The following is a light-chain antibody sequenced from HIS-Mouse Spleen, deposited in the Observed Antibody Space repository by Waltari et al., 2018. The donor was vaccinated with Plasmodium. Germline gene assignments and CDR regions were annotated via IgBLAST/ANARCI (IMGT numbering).Light chain of an antibody. CDR2: EGS. V-gene: IGLV2-23*03. Sequence: QSALTQPASVSGSPGQSITIPCTGTSSDVGSSNLVSWYQQHPGQAPKLMIYEGSKRPSGVSNRFSGSKSGNTASLTISGLQAEDEADYYCCSYAGSSTFVFGGGTKLTVL. J-gene: IGLJ3*02. CDR1: SSDVGSSNL. CDR3: CSYAGSSTFV.